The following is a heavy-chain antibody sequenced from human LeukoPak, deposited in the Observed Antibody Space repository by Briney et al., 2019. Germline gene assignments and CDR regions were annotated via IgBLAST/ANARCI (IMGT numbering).Heavy chain of an antibody. Sequence: GGSLRLPCAASGFTFSSYGMSWVRQAPGKGLEWVSTISGSGDSTYYADSVKGRFTISRDNSKNTLYLQMSSLRAEDTAVYYCARSPWGVTAIFLDSWGQGTLVTVSS. J-gene: IGHJ4*02. D-gene: IGHD2-21*02. CDR2: ISGSGDST. CDR1: GFTFSSYG. V-gene: IGHV3-23*01. CDR3: ARSPWGVTAIFLDS.